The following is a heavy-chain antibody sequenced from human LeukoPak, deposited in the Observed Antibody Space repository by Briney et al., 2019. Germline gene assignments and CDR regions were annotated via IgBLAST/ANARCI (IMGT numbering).Heavy chain of an antibody. D-gene: IGHD3-22*01. CDR1: GFTFSSYW. CDR3: ARDADYYDSSGYYHDY. V-gene: IGHV3-7*01. CDR2: IKQDGSEK. J-gene: IGHJ4*02. Sequence: PGGSLRLSCAASGFTFSSYWMSWVRQAPGKGLEWVANIKQDGSEKYYVDSVKGRFTISRDNAKNSLYLQMNSLRAEDTAVYYCARDADYYDSSGYYHDYRGQGTLVTVSS.